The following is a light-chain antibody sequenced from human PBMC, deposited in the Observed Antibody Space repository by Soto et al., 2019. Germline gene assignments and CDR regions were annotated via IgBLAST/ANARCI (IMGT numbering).Light chain of an antibody. V-gene: IGKV3-20*01. J-gene: IGKJ4*01. CDR3: QYYGRSPLT. Sequence: EILLTQSPGTLSLSQGERATLXXRASQTINKNYFAWYQQKPGQAPRTXMYSASSRATGIPDRFSGSGSGTDFTLTISRLEPEDFAVYYCQYYGRSPLTFGGGTKVDIK. CDR2: SAS. CDR1: QTINKNY.